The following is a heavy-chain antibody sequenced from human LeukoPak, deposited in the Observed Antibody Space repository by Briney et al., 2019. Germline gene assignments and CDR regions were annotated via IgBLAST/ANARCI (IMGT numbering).Heavy chain of an antibody. CDR2: IYTSGST. CDR1: GGSISSYY. V-gene: IGHV4-4*07. J-gene: IGHJ3*02. Sequence: PSETLSLTCTVSGGSISSYYWSWIRQPPGKGLEWIGRIYTSGSTNYNPSLKSRVTMSVDTSKNQFSLKLSSVTAADTAVYYCARDRRWELRDAFDIWGQGTMVTVSS. D-gene: IGHD1-26*01. CDR3: ARDRRWELRDAFDI.